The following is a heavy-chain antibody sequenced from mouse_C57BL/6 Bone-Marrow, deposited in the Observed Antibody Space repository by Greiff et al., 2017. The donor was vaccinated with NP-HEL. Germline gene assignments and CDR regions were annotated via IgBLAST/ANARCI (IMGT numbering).Heavy chain of an antibody. CDR3: ARTTVVATEGYFDY. D-gene: IGHD1-1*01. CDR2: INPNNGGT. CDR1: GYTFTDYY. Sequence: EVQLQQSGPELVKPGASVKISCKASGYTFTDYYMNWVKQSHGKSLEWIGDINPNNGGTSYNQKFKGKATLTVDKSSSTAYMELRSLTSEDSAVYYCARTTVVATEGYFDYWGQGTTLTVSS. V-gene: IGHV1-26*01. J-gene: IGHJ2*01.